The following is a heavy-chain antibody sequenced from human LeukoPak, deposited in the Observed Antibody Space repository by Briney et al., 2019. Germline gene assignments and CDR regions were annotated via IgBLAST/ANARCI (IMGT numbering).Heavy chain of an antibody. CDR3: AKDSIARNGVYDAFDV. V-gene: IGHV3-23*01. CDR1: GFIFDDYA. CDR2: ISSDGGTT. J-gene: IGHJ3*01. Sequence: PGGSLRLSCEVSGFIFDDYAMNWVRQAPGKGLEWVAHISSDGGTTYYAASVKGRFTVSRDNPNHMLYLQMDSLRVEDTAVFYCAKDSIARNGVYDAFDVWGPGAMVAVSS. D-gene: IGHD2-8*01.